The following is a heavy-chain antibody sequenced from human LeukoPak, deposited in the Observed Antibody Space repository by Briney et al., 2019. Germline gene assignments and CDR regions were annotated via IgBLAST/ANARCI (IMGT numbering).Heavy chain of an antibody. CDR3: ASWRAGSVFDY. Sequence: SETLSLTCTVSGGSISSYYWSWIRQPPGKGLEWIGYISYSGSLNYNPSLRSRVSISVDTSQNQFSLKVNSVTAADTAVYYCASWRAGSVFDYWGQGTLVTVSS. D-gene: IGHD1-26*01. V-gene: IGHV4-59*01. J-gene: IGHJ4*02. CDR1: GGSISSYY. CDR2: ISYSGSL.